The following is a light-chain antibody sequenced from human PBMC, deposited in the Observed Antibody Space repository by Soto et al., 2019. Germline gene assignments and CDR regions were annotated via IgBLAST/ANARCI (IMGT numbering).Light chain of an antibody. CDR1: QDISNG. CDR2: GAS. V-gene: IGKV1-33*01. Sequence: DIQMTQSPPSLSASVGDRVTITCQASQDISNGLNWYQQQPGKAPRLLIYGASNLETGVPSRFSAGGSGTDFVSAIRNLQPQDIATYYCQQYDSLPPWTFGQGTKVDIK. J-gene: IGKJ1*01. CDR3: QQYDSLPPWT.